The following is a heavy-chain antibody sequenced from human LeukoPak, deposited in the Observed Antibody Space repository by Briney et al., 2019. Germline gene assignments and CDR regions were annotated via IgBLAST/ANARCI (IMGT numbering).Heavy chain of an antibody. J-gene: IGHJ4*02. V-gene: IGHV3-23*01. CDR2: FNGGGWYS. CDR1: GFSLSNYA. Sequence: GGSLRLSCAASGFSLSNYAMGWVRQAPGKGLEWLSVFNGGGWYSNHVDSVKGRFTMSRDTSKNTVYLQMDSLRVEDTAVYYCAREDARDGGYFDYWAQGTLVTVSS. D-gene: IGHD3-16*01. CDR3: AREDARDGGYFDY.